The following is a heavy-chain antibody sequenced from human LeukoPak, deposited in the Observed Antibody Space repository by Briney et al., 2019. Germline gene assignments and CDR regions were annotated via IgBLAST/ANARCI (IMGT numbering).Heavy chain of an antibody. Sequence: ASVKVSCKASGYTFTSYGISWVRQAPGQGLEWMGWISAYNGNTNYAQKLQGRVTMTTDTSTSTAYMELRSLRAEDTAVYYCARVYTIWFGELTPFDYWGQGTLVTVSS. CDR1: GYTFTSYG. CDR2: ISAYNGNT. V-gene: IGHV1-18*01. D-gene: IGHD3-10*01. J-gene: IGHJ4*02. CDR3: ARVYTIWFGELTPFDY.